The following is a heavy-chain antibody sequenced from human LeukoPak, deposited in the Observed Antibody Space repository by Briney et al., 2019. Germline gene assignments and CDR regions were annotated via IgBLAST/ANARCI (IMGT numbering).Heavy chain of an antibody. V-gene: IGHV1-69*13. J-gene: IGHJ4*02. Sequence: ASVKVSCKASGGTFSSYAISWVRQAPGQGLEWMGGIIPIFGTANYAQKFQGRVTITADESTSTAYMELSSLRSEDTAVYYCARGKGYCSSTSCSIGGYWGQGTLVTVSS. CDR2: IIPIFGTA. CDR3: ARGKGYCSSTSCSIGGY. D-gene: IGHD2-2*01. CDR1: GGTFSSYA.